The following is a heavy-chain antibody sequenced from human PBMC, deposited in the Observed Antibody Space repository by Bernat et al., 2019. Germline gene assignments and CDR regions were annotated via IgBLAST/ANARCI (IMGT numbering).Heavy chain of an antibody. J-gene: IGHJ3*02. CDR1: GFTFSSYW. CDR2: IKQDGSEK. V-gene: IGHV3-7*03. D-gene: IGHD3-3*01. Sequence: EVQLVESGGGLVQPGGSLRLSCAASGFTFSSYWMSWVRQAPGKGLEWVANIKQDGSEKYYVDSVKGRFTISRDNAKNSLCLQMNSLRAEDTAVYYCARVLYVLRFLEWSNDAFDIWGQGTMVTVSS. CDR3: ARVLYVLRFLEWSNDAFDI.